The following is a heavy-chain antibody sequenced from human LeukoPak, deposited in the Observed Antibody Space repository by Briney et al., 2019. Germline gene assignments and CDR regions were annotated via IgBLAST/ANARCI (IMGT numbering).Heavy chain of an antibody. D-gene: IGHD5-12*01. J-gene: IGHJ5*02. CDR3: ARTSRHSGYDCWFDP. Sequence: SETLSLTCTVSGGSISSYYWSWIRQPAGKGLEWIGRIYTSGSTNYNPSLKSRVTMSVDTSKNQFSLKLSSVTAADTAVYYCARTSRHSGYDCWFDPWGQGTLVTVSS. CDR2: IYTSGST. CDR1: GGSISSYY. V-gene: IGHV4-4*07.